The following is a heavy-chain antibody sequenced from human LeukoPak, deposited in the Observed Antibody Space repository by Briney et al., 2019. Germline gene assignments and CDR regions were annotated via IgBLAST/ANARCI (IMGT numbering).Heavy chain of an antibody. J-gene: IGHJ6*04. CDR1: GFTFSSYW. V-gene: IGHV3-74*01. Sequence: QPGGSLRLSCAASGFTFSSYWMHWVRQAPGKGLVWVSRINSDGSSTNYADSVKGRFTISRDNAKNTLYLQMNSLRAEDTAIYYCARDRAADGDGMDVWGKGTTVTVSS. CDR2: INSDGSST. CDR3: ARDRAADGDGMDV.